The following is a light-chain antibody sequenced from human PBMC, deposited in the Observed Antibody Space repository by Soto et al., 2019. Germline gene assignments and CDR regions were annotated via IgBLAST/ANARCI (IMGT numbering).Light chain of an antibody. CDR1: QDISNY. CDR2: SAS. J-gene: IGKJ3*01. CDR3: QQYNSDRPKVT. Sequence: RMTQSPSSLSTSIGDRVTITCRASQDISNYLACFQQKPGKAPKSLIYSASSLQSGVPSNFSGSVYEKELTHTISILQHEDFATYYCQQYNSDRPKVTVDPGTKVDIK. V-gene: IGKV1-16*02.